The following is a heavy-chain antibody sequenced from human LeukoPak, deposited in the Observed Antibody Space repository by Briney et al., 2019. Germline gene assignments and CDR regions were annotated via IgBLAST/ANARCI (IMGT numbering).Heavy chain of an antibody. CDR1: GYSFTNYW. CDR3: ARLSSSGWNGPFDY. J-gene: IGHJ4*02. V-gene: IGHV5-51*01. Sequence: RGESLKISCKGSGYSFTNYWIGWVRQMPGKGLEWVAIIYPGDSDTRYSPSFQGQVTISADKSISTAYLQWSSLKASDTAMYYCARLSSSGWNGPFDYWGQGTLVTVSS. CDR2: IYPGDSDT. D-gene: IGHD6-19*01.